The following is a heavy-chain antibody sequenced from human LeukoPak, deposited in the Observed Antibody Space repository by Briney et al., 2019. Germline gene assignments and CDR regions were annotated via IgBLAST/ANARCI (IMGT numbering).Heavy chain of an antibody. Sequence: ASVKVSCKASGYTFTGYYMHWVRQAPGQGLEWMGRINPNSGGTNYAQKFQGRVTMTRDTSISTAYMELSRLRSDDTAVYYCARGLLWFGELLNYYFDYWGQGTLVTVSS. D-gene: IGHD3-10*01. J-gene: IGHJ4*02. CDR3: ARGLLWFGELLNYYFDY. CDR2: INPNSGGT. CDR1: GYTFTGYY. V-gene: IGHV1-2*06.